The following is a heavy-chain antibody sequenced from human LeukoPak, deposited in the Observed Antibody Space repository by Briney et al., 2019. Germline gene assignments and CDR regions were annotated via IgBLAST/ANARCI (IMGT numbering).Heavy chain of an antibody. Sequence: PGGSLRLSCAASGFTFSNAWMNWVRQAPGKGLEWVGRIKSKTDGGTTDYAAPVKGRFTISRDDSKNTLYLQMNSLKTEDTAVYYCARVNSYSYGPICFDYWGQGTLVTVSS. CDR3: ARVNSYSYGPICFDY. D-gene: IGHD5-18*01. CDR1: GFTFSNAW. V-gene: IGHV3-15*07. J-gene: IGHJ4*02. CDR2: IKSKTDGGTT.